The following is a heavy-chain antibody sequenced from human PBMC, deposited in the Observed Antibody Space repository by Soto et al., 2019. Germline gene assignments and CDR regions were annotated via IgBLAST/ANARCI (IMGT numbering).Heavy chain of an antibody. V-gene: IGHV4-39*01. J-gene: IGHJ4*02. Sequence: PSETLSLTCTVSGGSITGGSISSTTYYWGWMRQPPGKGLEWIASFFIGGNTYYNPSLKSRVTTSVDTSKNQFSLKLSSVTAADTAVYYCARFRGDGYYNFWGQGTLVTVSS. CDR1: GGSITGGSISSTTYY. CDR3: ARFRGDGYYNF. CDR2: FFIGGNT. D-gene: IGHD3-9*01.